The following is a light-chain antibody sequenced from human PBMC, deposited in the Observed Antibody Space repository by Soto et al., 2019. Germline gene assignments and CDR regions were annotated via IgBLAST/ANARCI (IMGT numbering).Light chain of an antibody. CDR2: DAS. Sequence: EIVLTQSPATLSLSPGERATLSCRASQSLSSYLAWYQQKPGQAPRLLIYDASNRATGIPARFSGSGSGTDFTLTISRLEPEDFAVYHCQQYGYSPCSFGQGTKLQI. CDR3: QQYGYSPCS. J-gene: IGKJ2*04. V-gene: IGKV3-11*01. CDR1: QSLSSY.